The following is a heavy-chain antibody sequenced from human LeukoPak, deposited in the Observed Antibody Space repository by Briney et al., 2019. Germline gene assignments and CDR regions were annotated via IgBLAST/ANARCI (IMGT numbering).Heavy chain of an antibody. CDR1: GYSISSGYY. CDR3: ARGPGSSPVDY. J-gene: IGHJ4*02. CDR2: IYHSGST. D-gene: IGHD6-13*01. Sequence: SETLSLTCIVSGYSISSGYYSGWIRQPPGEGLEWIGSIYHSGSTYDNPSLKSRVTISVDTSKNQFSLKLSSVTAADTAVYYCARGPGSSPVDYWGQGTLVTVSS. V-gene: IGHV4-38-2*02.